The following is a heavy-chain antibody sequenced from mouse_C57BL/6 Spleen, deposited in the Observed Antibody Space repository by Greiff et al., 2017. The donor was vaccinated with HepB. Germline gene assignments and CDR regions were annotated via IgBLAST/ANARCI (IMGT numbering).Heavy chain of an antibody. J-gene: IGHJ4*01. D-gene: IGHD1-1*01. CDR1: GYAFTNHL. Sequence: QVQLKQSGAELVRPGTSVKVSCKASGYAFTNHLIEWVKQRPGQGLEWIGVINPGSGGTNYNEKFKGKATLTADKSSSTAYMQLSSLTSEDSAVYSCARGDYYGSSYAMDYWGQGTSVTVSS. V-gene: IGHV1-54*01. CDR3: ARGDYYGSSYAMDY. CDR2: INPGSGGT.